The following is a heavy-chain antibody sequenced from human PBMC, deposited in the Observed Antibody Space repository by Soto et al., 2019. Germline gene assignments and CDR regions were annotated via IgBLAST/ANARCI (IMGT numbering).Heavy chain of an antibody. CDR3: AKEVRDFRETDYSGWDDSRNYQYGMDV. Sequence: GGSLRLSCVGSGFTFDDYAMHWVRQAPGKXLEWVSGISWKSGSKAYADSVKGRFTISRDNAKKSLYLQMNNLRPEDTALYYCAKEVRDFRETDYSGWDDSRNYQYGMDVWGQGTTVTVSS. V-gene: IGHV3-9*01. CDR1: GFTFDDYA. CDR2: ISWKSGSK. J-gene: IGHJ6*02. D-gene: IGHD3-9*01.